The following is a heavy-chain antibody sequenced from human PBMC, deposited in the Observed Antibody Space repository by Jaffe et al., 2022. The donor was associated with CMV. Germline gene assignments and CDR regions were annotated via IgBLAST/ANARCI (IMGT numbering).Heavy chain of an antibody. CDR1: GFTFSSYA. D-gene: IGHD2-15*01. Sequence: EVQLLESGGGLVQPGGSLRLSCAASGFTFSSYAMSWVRQAPGKGLEWVSAISGSGGSTYYADSVKGRFTISRDNSKNTLYLQMNSLRAEDTAVYYCAKRGGYCSGGSCYSGSYYYGMDVWGQGTTVTVSS. J-gene: IGHJ6*02. CDR3: AKRGGYCSGGSCYSGSYYYGMDV. V-gene: IGHV3-23*01. CDR2: ISGSGGST.